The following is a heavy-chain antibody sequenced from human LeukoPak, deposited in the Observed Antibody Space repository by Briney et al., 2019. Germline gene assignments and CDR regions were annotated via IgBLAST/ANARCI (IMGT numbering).Heavy chain of an antibody. CDR3: ARVTEAPYYFDY. J-gene: IGHJ4*02. CDR1: GFTFSSYS. Sequence: GGSLRLSCAASGFTFSSYSMNWVRQAPGKGLEWVSSISSSSSYIYYADSVKGRFTISRDNAKNPLHLQMNSLRAEDTAVYYCARVTEAPYYFDYWGQGTLVTVSS. V-gene: IGHV3-21*01. CDR2: ISSSSSYI.